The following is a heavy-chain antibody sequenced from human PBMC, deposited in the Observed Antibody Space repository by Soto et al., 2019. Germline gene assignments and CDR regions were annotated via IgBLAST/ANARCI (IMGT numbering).Heavy chain of an antibody. J-gene: IGHJ4*02. V-gene: IGHV3-30*18. CDR1: GFTFSSYG. CDR3: AKVRGRIVVVPAAIGY. CDR2: ISYDGSNK. Sequence: PGGSLRLSCAASGFTFSSYGMHWVRQAPGKGLEWVAVISYDGSNKYYADSVKGRFTISRDNSKNTLYLQMNSLRAEDTAVYYCAKVRGRIVVVPAAIGYWGQGTLVTVSS. D-gene: IGHD2-2*01.